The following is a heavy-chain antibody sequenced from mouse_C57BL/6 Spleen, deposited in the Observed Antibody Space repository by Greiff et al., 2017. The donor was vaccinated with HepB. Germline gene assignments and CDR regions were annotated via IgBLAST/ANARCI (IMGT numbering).Heavy chain of an antibody. CDR3: ARGDYDYDYFDY. D-gene: IGHD2-4*01. J-gene: IGHJ2*01. CDR2: ISYDGSN. CDR1: GYSITSGYY. V-gene: IGHV3-6*01. Sequence: EVKLQESGPGLVKPSQSLSLTCSVTGYSITSGYYWNWIRQFPGNKLEWMGYISYDGSNNYNPSLKNRISITRDTSKNQFFLKLNSVTTEDTATYYCARGDYDYDYFDYWGQGTTLTVSS.